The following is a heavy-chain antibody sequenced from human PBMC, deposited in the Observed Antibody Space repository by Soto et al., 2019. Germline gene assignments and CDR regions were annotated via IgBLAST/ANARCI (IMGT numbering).Heavy chain of an antibody. D-gene: IGHD2-2*01. V-gene: IGHV1-18*04. J-gene: IGHJ4*02. CDR2: ISTHNGNT. CDR3: AREYCSSTSCYGPDY. CDR1: GYTFTGYY. Sequence: ASVKASCKASGYTFTGYYMHWVRQAPGQGLEWMGWISTHNGNTNYAEKLQGRVTMTTETSTSTAYMELRSLTSDDTAVYYCAREYCSSTSCYGPDYWGQGTLVTVSS.